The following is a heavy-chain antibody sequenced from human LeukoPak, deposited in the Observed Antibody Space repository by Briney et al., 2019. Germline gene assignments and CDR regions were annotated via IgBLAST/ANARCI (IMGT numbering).Heavy chain of an antibody. CDR2: ISSSRSYI. J-gene: IGHJ5*02. D-gene: IGHD5-24*01. CDR1: GFTFSSYG. CDR3: ARDRATALTNWFDP. Sequence: GGSLRLSCAASGFTFSSYGMHWVRQAPGKGLEWVSSISSSRSYINYADSVRGRFTISRDNAKNSLYLQMNSLRAEDTAVYYCARDRATALTNWFDPWGQGTLVTVSS. V-gene: IGHV3-21*01.